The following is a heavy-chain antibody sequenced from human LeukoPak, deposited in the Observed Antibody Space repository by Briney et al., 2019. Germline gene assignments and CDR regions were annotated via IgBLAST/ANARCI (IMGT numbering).Heavy chain of an antibody. V-gene: IGHV1-2*02. CDR2: INPNSGGT. D-gene: IGHD3-10*01. CDR1: GYTFTGYY. CDR3: ARSYYYGSGNVDY. J-gene: IGHJ4*02. Sequence: GASVKVSCKASGYTFTGYYMHWVRQAPGQGLEWMGWINPNSGGTSYAQKFQGRVTMTRDTSISTAYMELSRLRSDDTAVYYCARSYYYGSGNVDYWGQGTLVTVSS.